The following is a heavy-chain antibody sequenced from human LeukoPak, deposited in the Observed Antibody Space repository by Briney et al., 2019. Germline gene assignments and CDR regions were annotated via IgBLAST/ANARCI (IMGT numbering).Heavy chain of an antibody. J-gene: IGHJ6*02. Sequence: ASVKVSCKASGYTFTGYYMHWVRQAPGQGLEWMGWINPNSGGTNYAQNFQDRVTMTRDTSISTAYMELSRLTSDDTAMFYCTRCELPYYYYGMDVWGQGTTVTVSS. CDR1: GYTFTGYY. V-gene: IGHV1-2*02. CDR2: INPNSGGT. CDR3: TRCELPYYYYGMDV. D-gene: IGHD4/OR15-4a*01.